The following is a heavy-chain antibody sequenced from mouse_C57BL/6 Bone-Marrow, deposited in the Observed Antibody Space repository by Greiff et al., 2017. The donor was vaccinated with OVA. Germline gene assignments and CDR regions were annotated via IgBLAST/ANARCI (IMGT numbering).Heavy chain of an antibody. CDR3: ARWNYGSSVLFDY. CDR1: GFNIKNTY. J-gene: IGHJ2*01. D-gene: IGHD1-1*01. V-gene: IGHV14-3*01. Sequence: VQLQQSVAELVRPGASVKLSCTASGFNIKNTYMHWVKQRPEQGLEWIGRIDPANGNTKYAPKFQGKATRTADTSSNTAYLQLSSLTSEDTAIYYCARWNYGSSVLFDYWGQGTTLTVSS. CDR2: IDPANGNT.